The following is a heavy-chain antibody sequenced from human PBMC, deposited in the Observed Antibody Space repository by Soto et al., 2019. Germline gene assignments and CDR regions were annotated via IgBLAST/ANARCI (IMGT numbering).Heavy chain of an antibody. CDR1: GYSISSVYY. CDR3: ARDEAAMAAYYYYGMDX. D-gene: IGHD5-18*01. CDR2: LYPSGST. Sequence: SETLSLPCAVSGYSISSVYYWGWIRQPPGKGMEWIGSLYPSGSTSYNPSLKSRFTISVDTSKNKFSLKLSSVTAADTAVYYCARDEAAMAAYYYYGMDXWGQVTTVTVS. V-gene: IGHV4-38-2*02. J-gene: IGHJ6*02.